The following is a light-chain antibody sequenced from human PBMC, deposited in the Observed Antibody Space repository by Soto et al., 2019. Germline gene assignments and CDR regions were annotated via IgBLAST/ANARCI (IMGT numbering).Light chain of an antibody. J-gene: IGKJ5*01. CDR3: QQCGSSST. CDR2: GAS. Sequence: EIVLTQSPGTLSLSPGEGATLSCRASQSFSSIFLAWYQQKPGQAPRLLIYGASSRATGIPDRFSGGGSGTDFTLTISRLEPADVAVYYCQQCGSSSTFGQGTRLEIK. V-gene: IGKV3-20*01. CDR1: QSFSSIF.